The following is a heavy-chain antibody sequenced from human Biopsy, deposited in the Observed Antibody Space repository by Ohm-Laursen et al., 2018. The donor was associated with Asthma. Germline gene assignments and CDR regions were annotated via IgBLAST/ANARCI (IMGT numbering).Heavy chain of an antibody. CDR1: RGSLRVYV. V-gene: IGHV4-34*01. CDR2: SNQGGSP. Sequence: SDTLSLTCGVYRGSLRVYVWSWIRQPPGKGLEWIGESNQGGSPTFNPSLKSRVTISLDGSNNQFSLKLSSVTAADTAVYYCARGRSGDWLYYFDYWGQGALVTVSS. D-gene: IGHD2-21*01. J-gene: IGHJ4*02. CDR3: ARGRSGDWLYYFDY.